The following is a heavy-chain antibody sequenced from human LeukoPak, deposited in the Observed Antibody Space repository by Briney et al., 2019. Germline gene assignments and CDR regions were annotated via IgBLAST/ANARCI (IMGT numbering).Heavy chain of an antibody. V-gene: IGHV3-30*04. D-gene: IGHD3-10*01. Sequence: PGSSLRLSCAASGFTFSSFAMHWVRQAPGKGLEWVAVITYDGSNKYYADSVKGRFTISRDNSKNTLYLQMNSLRAEDTAVYYCARSRVWFGELLYSDLFDPWGQGTLVTVSS. J-gene: IGHJ5*02. CDR3: ARSRVWFGELLYSDLFDP. CDR1: GFTFSSFA. CDR2: ITYDGSNK.